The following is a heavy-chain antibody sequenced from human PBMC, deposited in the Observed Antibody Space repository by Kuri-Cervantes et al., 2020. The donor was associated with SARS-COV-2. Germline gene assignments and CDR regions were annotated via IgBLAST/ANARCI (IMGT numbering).Heavy chain of an antibody. V-gene: IGHV4-59*01. J-gene: IGHJ6*04. Sequence: SETLSLTCSVSRASINTNFWTWIRQPPGKGPEWIGDVHSSGSTNYNPSLKSRVTISVDTSRSQLSLTLHSVTAADTAEYFCARSQVLKHLDWSSKLSFRYYVDFWYKGTTVTVSS. D-gene: IGHD3-16*01. CDR2: VHSSGST. CDR1: RASINTNF. CDR3: ARSQVLKHLDWSSKLSFRYYVDF.